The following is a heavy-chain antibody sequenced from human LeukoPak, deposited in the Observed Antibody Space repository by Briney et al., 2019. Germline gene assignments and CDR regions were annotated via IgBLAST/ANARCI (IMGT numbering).Heavy chain of an antibody. D-gene: IGHD3-22*01. J-gene: IGHJ3*02. CDR3: ARDQRDYDSSGYYLDAFDI. V-gene: IGHV1-18*01. CDR1: GYTFTSYG. Sequence: ASVKVSCKASGYTFTSYGISWVRQAPGQGLEWMGWISAYNGNTNYAQKLQGRVTMTTDTSTSTAYMELRSLRSDDTAVYYCARDQRDYDSSGYYLDAFDIWGQGTMVTVSS. CDR2: ISAYNGNT.